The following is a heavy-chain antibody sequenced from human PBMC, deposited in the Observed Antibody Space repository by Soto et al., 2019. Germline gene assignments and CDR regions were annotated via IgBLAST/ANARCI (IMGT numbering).Heavy chain of an antibody. V-gene: IGHV1-46*01. CDR3: ARWDDILTGYYIPSGWFDP. CDR1: GYTFTSYY. D-gene: IGHD3-9*01. Sequence: VASVKVSCKASGYTFTSYYMHWVRQAPGQGLEWMGIINPSGGSTSYAQKFQGRVTMTRDTSTSTVYMELSSLRSEDTAVYYCARWDDILTGYYIPSGWFDPWGQGTLVTVSS. J-gene: IGHJ5*02. CDR2: INPSGGST.